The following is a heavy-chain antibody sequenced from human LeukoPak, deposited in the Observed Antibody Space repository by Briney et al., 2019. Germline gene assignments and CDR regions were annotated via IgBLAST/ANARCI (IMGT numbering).Heavy chain of an antibody. CDR3: AVVVVTAMQFDY. CDR1: GGSISSSSYY. Sequence: PSETLSLTCTVSGGSISSSSYYWGWIRQPPGKGLEWIGSIYYSGSTYYNPSLKSRVTISVDTSKNQFSLTLSSVTAADTAVYYCAVVVVTAMQFDYWGQGTLVTVSS. V-gene: IGHV4-39*01. CDR2: IYYSGST. J-gene: IGHJ4*02. D-gene: IGHD2-21*02.